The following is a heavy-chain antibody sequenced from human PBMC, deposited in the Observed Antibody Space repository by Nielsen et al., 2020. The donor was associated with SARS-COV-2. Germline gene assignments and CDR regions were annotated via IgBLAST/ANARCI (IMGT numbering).Heavy chain of an antibody. CDR1: GGTFSSYA. CDR2: IIPIFGTA. J-gene: IGHJ4*02. D-gene: IGHD1-26*01. Sequence: SVKVSCKASGGTFSSYAISWVRQAPGQGLEWMGGIIPIFGTANYAQKFQGRVTMTTDTSTNTAYMELRSLKSDDTAVYYCARGTGEDYWGQGTLVTVSS. CDR3: ARGTGEDY. V-gene: IGHV1-69*05.